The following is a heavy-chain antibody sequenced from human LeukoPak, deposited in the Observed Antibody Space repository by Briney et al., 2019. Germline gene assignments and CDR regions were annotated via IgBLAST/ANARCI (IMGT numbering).Heavy chain of an antibody. CDR2: ISAYNGNT. Sequence: ASVKVSCKASGYTFTSYGISWVRQAPGQGLEWMGWISAYNGNTNYAQKLQGRVTMTTDTSTSTAYMELRSLRSDDTAVYYCARDYPRFLEWLPTYYYYGMDVWGQGTTVTVSS. J-gene: IGHJ6*02. V-gene: IGHV1-18*01. CDR3: ARDYPRFLEWLPTYYYYGMDV. D-gene: IGHD3-3*01. CDR1: GYTFTSYG.